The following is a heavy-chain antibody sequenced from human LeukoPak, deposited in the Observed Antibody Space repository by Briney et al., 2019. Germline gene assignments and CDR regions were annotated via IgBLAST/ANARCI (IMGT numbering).Heavy chain of an antibody. V-gene: IGHV3-23*01. CDR3: AKAPDIVVVPARFDY. CDR1: ALTFSRYA. CDR2: ISGSGGST. J-gene: IGHJ4*02. Sequence: RGSLRLSCAASALTFSRYAMSWVRQAPGKGLEWVSAISGSGGSTYYADSVKGRFTISRDNSKNTLYLQMNSLRAEDTAVYYCAKAPDIVVVPARFDYWGQGTLVTVSS. D-gene: IGHD2-2*01.